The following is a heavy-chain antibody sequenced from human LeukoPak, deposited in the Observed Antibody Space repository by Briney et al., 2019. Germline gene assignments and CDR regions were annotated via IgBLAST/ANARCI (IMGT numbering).Heavy chain of an antibody. D-gene: IGHD6-19*01. CDR3: ANDIGLAGSAY. J-gene: IGHJ4*02. Sequence: VASVKVSCKASGGTFSSFTISWVRQAPGQGLEWMGGIIPMFGTANYAQKFQGRVTIAADGATSTAYMELSSLRFEDTAVYYCANDIGLAGSAYWGQGTLVTVSS. CDR1: GGTFSSFT. V-gene: IGHV1-69*13. CDR2: IIPMFGTA.